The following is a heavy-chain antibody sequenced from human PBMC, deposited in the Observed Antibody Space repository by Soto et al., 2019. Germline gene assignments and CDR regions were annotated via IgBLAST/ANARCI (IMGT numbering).Heavy chain of an antibody. CDR2: ISGSGGST. Sequence: GGSLRLSCAASGFTFSSYAMSWVRQAPGKGLEWVSAISGSGGSTYYADSVKGRFTISRDNSKNTLYLQMNSLRAEDTAVYYCAKDPRRGLLEWLSLPYYFDYWGQGTLVTVSS. D-gene: IGHD3-3*01. V-gene: IGHV3-23*01. CDR1: GFTFSSYA. J-gene: IGHJ4*02. CDR3: AKDPRRGLLEWLSLPYYFDY.